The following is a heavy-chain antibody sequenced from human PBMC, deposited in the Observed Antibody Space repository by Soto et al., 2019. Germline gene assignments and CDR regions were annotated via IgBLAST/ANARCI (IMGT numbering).Heavy chain of an antibody. Sequence: GASVKVSCKASGYTFTSYYMHWVRQAPGQGLEWMGIINPSGGSTSYAQKFQGRVTMTRDTSTSTVYMELSSLRSEDTAVYYCARDPVCSGGSCYRDYYYYYYMDVWGTGTTGNVFS. CDR1: GYTFTSYY. D-gene: IGHD2-15*01. CDR3: ARDPVCSGGSCYRDYYYYYYMDV. V-gene: IGHV1-46*03. J-gene: IGHJ6*03. CDR2: INPSGGST.